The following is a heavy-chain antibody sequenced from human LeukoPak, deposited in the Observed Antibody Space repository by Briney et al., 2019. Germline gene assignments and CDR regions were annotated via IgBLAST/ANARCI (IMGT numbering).Heavy chain of an antibody. J-gene: IGHJ4*02. D-gene: IGHD1-26*01. Sequence: GASVKVSCKASGYTFTGYYMHWVRQAPGQGLEWMGRINPNSGGTNYAQKFQGRVTMTRDTSISTAYMEPSRLRSDDTAVYYCARSPAEVGAQIDYWGQGTLVTVSS. V-gene: IGHV1-2*06. CDR1: GYTFTGYY. CDR2: INPNSGGT. CDR3: ARSPAEVGAQIDY.